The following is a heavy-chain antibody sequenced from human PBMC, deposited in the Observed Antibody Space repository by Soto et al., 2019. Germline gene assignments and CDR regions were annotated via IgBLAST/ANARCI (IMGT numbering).Heavy chain of an antibody. V-gene: IGHV1-2*04. CDR3: ARDSLAVGATAYDY. Sequence: ASVKVSRKASGYTFTGYYMHWVRQAPGQGLEWMGWINPNSGGTNYAQKFQGWVTMTRDTSISTAYMEVSRLRSDDTAVYYCARDSLAVGATAYDYWGQGTLVTVSS. CDR2: INPNSGGT. D-gene: IGHD1-26*01. J-gene: IGHJ4*02. CDR1: GYTFTGYY.